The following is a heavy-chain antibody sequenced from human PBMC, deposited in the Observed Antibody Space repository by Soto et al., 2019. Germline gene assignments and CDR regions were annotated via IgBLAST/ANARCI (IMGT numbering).Heavy chain of an antibody. CDR1: GYTFTSYA. V-gene: IGHV1-3*01. CDR2: INAGNGNT. CDR3: GRDLAHGIPDY. Sequence: ASVKVSCKAFGYTFTSYAIHWVRQAPGQRLEWMGWINAGNGNTKYSQKFQGRVTITRDTSASTAYRELTSLRSEDTAVYYCGRDLAHGIPDYWGQGTLVTVSS. D-gene: IGHD2-21*01. J-gene: IGHJ4*02.